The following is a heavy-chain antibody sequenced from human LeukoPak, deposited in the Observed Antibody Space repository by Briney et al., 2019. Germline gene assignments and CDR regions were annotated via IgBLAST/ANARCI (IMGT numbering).Heavy chain of an antibody. CDR2: IYTSGST. Sequence: SETLSLTCTVSGGSISSYYWSWIRQPAGKGLEWIGRIYTSGSTNYIPSLKSRVTMSVDTSKNQFSLKLSSVTAADTAVYYCARDGSSDSSGYYWGNNWFDPWGQGTLVTVSS. CDR3: ARDGSSDSSGYYWGNNWFDP. D-gene: IGHD3-22*01. CDR1: GGSISSYY. J-gene: IGHJ5*02. V-gene: IGHV4-4*07.